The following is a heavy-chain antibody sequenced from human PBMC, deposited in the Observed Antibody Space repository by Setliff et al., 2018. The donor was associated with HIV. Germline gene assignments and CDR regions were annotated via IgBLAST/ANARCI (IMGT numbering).Heavy chain of an antibody. Sequence: SETLSLTCAVSGFSISTNYYWGWIRQPPGKGLDWIGSIYHSGSTYYNPSLKSRVTMSIDTSKNQLSLKLRSVTAADTAVYYCASGYNYAYSDYWGQGTLVTVSS. D-gene: IGHD5-18*01. CDR2: IYHSGST. J-gene: IGHJ4*02. V-gene: IGHV4-38-2*01. CDR3: ASGYNYAYSDY. CDR1: GFSISTNYY.